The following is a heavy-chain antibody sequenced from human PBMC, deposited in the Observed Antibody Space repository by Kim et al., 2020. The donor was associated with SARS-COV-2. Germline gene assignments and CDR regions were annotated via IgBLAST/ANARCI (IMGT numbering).Heavy chain of an antibody. D-gene: IGHD2-2*01. V-gene: IGHV4-39*07. CDR2: IYYSGST. Sequence: SETLSLTCTVSGGSISSTDYYWGWIRQPPWKGLDWIGSIYYSGSTYYNSSLKSRVTISVDTSKNQFSLKLSSVTAADTAVYYCAIEARIVVGPAANNWF. CDR3: AIEARIVVGPAANNWF. CDR1: GGSISSTDYY. J-gene: IGHJ5*01.